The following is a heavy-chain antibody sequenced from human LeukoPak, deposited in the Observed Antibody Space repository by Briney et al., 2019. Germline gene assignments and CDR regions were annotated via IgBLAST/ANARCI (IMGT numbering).Heavy chain of an antibody. Sequence: SETPSLTCTVAGDSVSSVTDYWAWIRQPPGKGLEWIASADYSGGTYYNPSLESRVAISADMSKKQISLTLTSVTGADTAVYYCAGERGEEYSSGWYKTNYFDNWGQGIRVTVSS. CDR1: GDSVSSVTDY. CDR3: AGERGEEYSSGWYKTNYFDN. J-gene: IGHJ4*02. V-gene: IGHV4-39*07. D-gene: IGHD6-19*01. CDR2: ADYSGGT.